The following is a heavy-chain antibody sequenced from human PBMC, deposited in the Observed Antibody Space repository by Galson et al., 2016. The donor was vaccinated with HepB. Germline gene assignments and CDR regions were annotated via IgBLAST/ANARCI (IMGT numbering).Heavy chain of an antibody. CDR2: MIYDGSKQ. CDR1: GFTFSSYG. CDR3: AKDFELNVPYGSGGYNNPPFDY. D-gene: IGHD3-10*01. J-gene: IGHJ4*02. V-gene: IGHV3-30*18. Sequence: SLRLSCAASGFTFSSYGMHWVRQAPGKGLEWVALMIYDGSKQYYADSVKGRFTISRDNSKNTLYLQMDSLRAEDTAVYYCAKDFELNVPYGSGGYNNPPFDYGGQGTLVTVSS.